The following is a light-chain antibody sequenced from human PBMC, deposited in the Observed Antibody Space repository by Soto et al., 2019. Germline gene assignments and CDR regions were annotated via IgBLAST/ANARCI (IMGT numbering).Light chain of an antibody. Sequence: EIVMTQSPVTLSVSPGESATLSCRASQSVGSNLAWYQQRPGQAPRLLIYGASTRATGIPVRFSGSGSGTEFTLTFSGLQSEDFGVYLCQQYNNWPPITFGQGTRLEI. J-gene: IGKJ5*01. CDR2: GAS. CDR3: QQYNNWPPIT. V-gene: IGKV3D-15*01. CDR1: QSVGSN.